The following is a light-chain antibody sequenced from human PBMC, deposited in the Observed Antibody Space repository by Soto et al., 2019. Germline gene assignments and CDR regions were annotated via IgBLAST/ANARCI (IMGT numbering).Light chain of an antibody. Sequence: DLQMTQSPSSLSASVGDRVTITCRASQSISSYLNWYQQKPGKAPKLLIYAASSLQSWVPSRFSGSGSGTDFTLTISSLQPEDFATYYCQQSYSTPITFGPGTRLESK. CDR1: QSISSY. J-gene: IGKJ5*01. CDR3: QQSYSTPIT. V-gene: IGKV1-39*01. CDR2: AAS.